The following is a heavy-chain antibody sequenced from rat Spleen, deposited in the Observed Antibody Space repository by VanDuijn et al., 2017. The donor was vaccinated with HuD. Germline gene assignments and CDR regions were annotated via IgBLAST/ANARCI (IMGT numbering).Heavy chain of an antibody. CDR3: ARFFTGPHYFDY. CDR2: INSAGST. D-gene: IGHD4-2*01. Sequence: EVQLQESGPGLVKPSQSLSLTCSVTGYSITSGYGWNWIRKFPGNKLEWMGYINSAGSTNYNPPLKSKISITRDTSKNQFFLQLTSVTTEDTATYYCARFFTGPHYFDYWGQGVMVTVSS. V-gene: IGHV3-3*01. CDR1: GYSITSGYG. J-gene: IGHJ2*01.